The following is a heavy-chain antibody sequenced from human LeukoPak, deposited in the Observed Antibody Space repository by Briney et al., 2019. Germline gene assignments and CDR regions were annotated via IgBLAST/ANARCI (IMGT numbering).Heavy chain of an antibody. V-gene: IGHV3-74*01. D-gene: IGHD6-19*01. Sequence: GGSLRLSCAASGFTFSSYGMSWVRQAPGKGLGWVSRINSDGSTTNYADSVKGRFTISRDNAKNTLYLQMNSLRADDTAVYYCARSRWLDAFDYWGQGTLVTVSS. CDR2: INSDGSTT. CDR1: GFTFSSYG. J-gene: IGHJ4*02. CDR3: ARSRWLDAFDY.